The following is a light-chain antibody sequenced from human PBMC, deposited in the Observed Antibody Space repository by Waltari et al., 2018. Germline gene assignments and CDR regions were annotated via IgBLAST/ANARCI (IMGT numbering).Light chain of an antibody. Sequence: QSALTQPASVSGSPGQSITISCTGTSSDVGGYDYVSWYQQHPGKAPKLMIYDVINRPSGVSNRFSGSKSGNTASLTISGLQAEDEADYYCSSYTSSSTLGVFGTGTTVTVL. CDR1: SSDVGGYDY. J-gene: IGLJ1*01. V-gene: IGLV2-14*03. CDR3: SSYTSSSTLGV. CDR2: DVI.